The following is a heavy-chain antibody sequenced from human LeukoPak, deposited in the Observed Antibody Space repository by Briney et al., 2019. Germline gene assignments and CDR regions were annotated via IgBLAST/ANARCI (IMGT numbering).Heavy chain of an antibody. D-gene: IGHD6-13*01. CDR3: ASQYSSSWYWFDP. V-gene: IGHV3-48*02. Sequence: GGSLRLSCAASGFTFSSYSMNWVRQAPGKGLEWVSYISSSSSTIYYADSVKGRFTISRDNAKNSLYSQMNSLRDEDTAVYYCASQYSSSWYWFDPWGQGTRVTVSS. J-gene: IGHJ5*02. CDR2: ISSSSSTI. CDR1: GFTFSSYS.